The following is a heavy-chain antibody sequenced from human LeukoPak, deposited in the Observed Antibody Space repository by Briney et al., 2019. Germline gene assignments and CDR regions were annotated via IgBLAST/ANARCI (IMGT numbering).Heavy chain of an antibody. CDR3: ARDLGQYYDTSDNWFDP. D-gene: IGHD3-22*01. Sequence: SETLSLTCAVYGGSFSGYYWSWIRQPPGKGLEWIGEINHSGSTNYNPSLKSRVTISVDTSKNQFSLKLSSVTAADTAVYYCARDLGQYYDTSDNWFDPWGQGTLVTVS. V-gene: IGHV4-34*01. CDR2: INHSGST. CDR1: GGSFSGYY. J-gene: IGHJ5*02.